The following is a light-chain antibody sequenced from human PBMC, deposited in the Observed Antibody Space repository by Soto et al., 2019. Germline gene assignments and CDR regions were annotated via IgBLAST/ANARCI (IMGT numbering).Light chain of an antibody. Sequence: EIVLTQSPGSLSLSPGERATLSCRASQVVTSNYLAGYQQKPGQAPRLLIYTTSSRATGVPERFSGSGSGTDFTLTISRLEPEDSAVYYCQQYGGSPWTFGQGTKVEIK. V-gene: IGKV3-20*01. CDR3: QQYGGSPWT. CDR2: TTS. J-gene: IGKJ1*01. CDR1: QVVTSNY.